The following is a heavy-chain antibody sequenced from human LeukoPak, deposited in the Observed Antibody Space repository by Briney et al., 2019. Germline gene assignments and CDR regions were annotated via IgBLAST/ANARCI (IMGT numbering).Heavy chain of an antibody. CDR2: IDPEDDET. CDR3: ARGPYYYYYMDV. J-gene: IGHJ6*03. V-gene: IGHV1-69-2*01. CDR1: GYTFIDHY. Sequence: ASVKISCKASGYTFIDHYIHWVRQAPGKGLEWMGRIDPEDDETIHAEKFQGRVTITADTSTDTAYMELNSLKSEDTAVYYCARGPYYYYYMDVWGKGTTVTVSS.